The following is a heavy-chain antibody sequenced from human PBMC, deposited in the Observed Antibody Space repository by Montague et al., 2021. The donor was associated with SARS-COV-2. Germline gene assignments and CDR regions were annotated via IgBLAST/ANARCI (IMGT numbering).Heavy chain of an antibody. V-gene: IGHV4-59*01. D-gene: IGHD3-10*01. CDR2: VSYCGST. CDR1: GGSMSSYH. J-gene: IGHJ4*02. CDR3: ARDVRYYYDQ. Sequence: SETLSLTCSVSGGSMSSYHWVWIRQPPGKGLELIGYVSYCGSTNYNLYLESRVTISLDTSKNRFSLGVTSVTAADTDVDYCARDVRYYYDQWGQGILVTVSS.